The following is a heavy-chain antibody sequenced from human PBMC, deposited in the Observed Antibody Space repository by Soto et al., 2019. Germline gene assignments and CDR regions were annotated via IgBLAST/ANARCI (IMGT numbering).Heavy chain of an antibody. Sequence: SETLSLTCGVSGGTIMIPDFWTWVRQPPGKGLEWIGEIFQSGSTNYTPSLESRVTISVDKSKIQFSLTLTSVTAADTAVYFCARGRGRYSSGWSWFDPWGQGILVTVSS. D-gene: IGHD6-19*01. V-gene: IGHV4-4*02. J-gene: IGHJ5*02. CDR2: IFQSGST. CDR1: GGTIMIPDF. CDR3: ARGRGRYSSGWSWFDP.